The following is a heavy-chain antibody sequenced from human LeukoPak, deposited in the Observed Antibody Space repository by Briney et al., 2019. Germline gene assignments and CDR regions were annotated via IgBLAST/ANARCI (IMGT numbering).Heavy chain of an antibody. CDR2: ISVSGVTT. V-gene: IGHV3-23*01. J-gene: IGHJ4*02. CDR3: AKERYESSGYYSDY. CDR1: GFTFSSYA. Sequence: GGSLRLSCAASGFTFSSYAMSWVRQAPGKGLEWVSGISVSGVTTYNAESVKGRFTISRDNSRNTLYLQMNSLRAEDTAVYYCAKERYESSGYYSDYWGQGTPVTVSS. D-gene: IGHD3-22*01.